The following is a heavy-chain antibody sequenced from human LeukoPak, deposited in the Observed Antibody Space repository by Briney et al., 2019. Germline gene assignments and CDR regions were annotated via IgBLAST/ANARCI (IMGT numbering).Heavy chain of an antibody. J-gene: IGHJ5*02. CDR2: INSDGSST. CDR1: GFTFSSYW. V-gene: IGHV3-74*01. Sequence: GGSLRLSCAASGFTFSSYWMHWIRQAPGKGLVWVSRINSDGSSTSYADSVKGRFTISRDNAKNTLYLQMNSLRAEDTAVYYCAREYGFGSGSYYPWGQGTLVTVSS. D-gene: IGHD3-10*01. CDR3: AREYGFGSGSYYP.